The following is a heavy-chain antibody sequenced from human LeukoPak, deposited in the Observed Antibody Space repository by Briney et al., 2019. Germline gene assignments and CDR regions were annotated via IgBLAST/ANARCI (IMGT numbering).Heavy chain of an antibody. CDR3: VRENYSSGWYGIIDY. D-gene: IGHD6-19*01. CDR1: GGSISSYY. CDR2: FYDSGST. Sequence: SETLSLTCTVSGGSISSYYWSWIRQPPGKGLEWIGYFYDSGSTNYNPSLKSRVTISVDTSKNQFSMNLSSVSAADTAVYYCVRENYSSGWYGIIDYWGQGTLVT. J-gene: IGHJ4*02. V-gene: IGHV4-59*12.